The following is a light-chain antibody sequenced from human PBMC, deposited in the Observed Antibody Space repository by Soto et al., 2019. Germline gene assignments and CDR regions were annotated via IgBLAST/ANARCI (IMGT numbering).Light chain of an antibody. CDR2: GAS. Sequence: EIVMTQSPATLSVSPGERATLSCRASQSVSSDLAWYHQKPGQAPRLLIYGASTRATGIPARVSGSGSWTEFTLSINSLQSEDFAVYDCQQYNNWPRTFGQGTKVDIK. CDR3: QQYNNWPRT. V-gene: IGKV3-15*01. CDR1: QSVSSD. J-gene: IGKJ1*01.